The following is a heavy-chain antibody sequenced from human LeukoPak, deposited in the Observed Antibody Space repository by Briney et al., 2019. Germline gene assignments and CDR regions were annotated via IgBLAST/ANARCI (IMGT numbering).Heavy chain of an antibody. CDR1: GFTFSSYS. Sequence: GGSLRLSCAASGFTFSSYSMNWVRQAPGKGLEWVSSISSSSSYIYYADSVKGRFTISRDNAKNSLYLQMNSLRAEDTAVYYCARLAAAGKYYFDYWGQGTLVTVSS. CDR2: ISSSSSYI. CDR3: ARLAAAGKYYFDY. V-gene: IGHV3-21*01. J-gene: IGHJ4*02. D-gene: IGHD6-13*01.